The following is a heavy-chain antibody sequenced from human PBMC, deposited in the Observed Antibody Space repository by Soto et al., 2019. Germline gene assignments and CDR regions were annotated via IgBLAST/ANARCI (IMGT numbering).Heavy chain of an antibody. CDR1: GFTFSDSW. V-gene: IGHV3-7*01. Sequence: VQLVESGGGVVQPGRSLRLSCAAAGFTFSDSWMTWVRQAPGKGLEWVARIKPDESEKKYADSVKGRFSISRDNAKNSMYLQMDSLRGEDTAVYYCVRGGSNYASWGQGTLVTVSS. CDR2: IKPDESEK. D-gene: IGHD4-4*01. J-gene: IGHJ5*02. CDR3: VRGGSNYAS.